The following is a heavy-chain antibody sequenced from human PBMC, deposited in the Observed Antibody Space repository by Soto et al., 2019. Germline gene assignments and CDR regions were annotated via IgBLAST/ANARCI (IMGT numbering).Heavy chain of an antibody. J-gene: IGHJ4*02. Sequence: XETLSLTCTVSGYSISTFYWGWMRQSPGKELDWIGYVYYTGSTNYNPSLKSRVTISVDRSKNQFPLKLTSANAADTAVYYCARGRTVRNYADDSSDYFYFFDYWGQGTQVTVSS. CDR1: GYSISTFY. D-gene: IGHD3-22*01. CDR2: VYYTGST. V-gene: IGHV4-59*01. CDR3: ARGRTVRNYADDSSDYFYFFDY.